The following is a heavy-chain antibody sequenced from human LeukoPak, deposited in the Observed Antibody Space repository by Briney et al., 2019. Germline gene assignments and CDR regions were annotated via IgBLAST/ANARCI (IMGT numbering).Heavy chain of an antibody. CDR2: ITNGDSTI. Sequence: PGGSLRLSCTASGFTFSAYDMNWVRQAPGKGLEWISHITNGDSTIYYADSVKGRFTIPRDNAKNPVYLQMNTLRAEDTAVYYCARAFDYWGQGTLVTVSS. CDR1: GFTFSAYD. V-gene: IGHV3-48*01. CDR3: ARAFDY. J-gene: IGHJ4*02.